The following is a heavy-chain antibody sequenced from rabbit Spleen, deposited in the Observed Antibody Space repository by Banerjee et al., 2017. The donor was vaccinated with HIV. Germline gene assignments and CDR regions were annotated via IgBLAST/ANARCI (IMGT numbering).Heavy chain of an antibody. Sequence: EESGGDLVKPEGSLTLTCTASGLSFSSSYWICWVRQAPGKGLEWIACIYTGSGNTYYASWAKGRFTISKTSSTTVTLQMTSLTAADTATYFCARDAAGREDFNLWGPGTLVTVS. V-gene: IGHV1S45*01. CDR3: ARDAAGREDFNL. J-gene: IGHJ4*01. CDR1: GLSFSSSYW. CDR2: IYTGSGNT. D-gene: IGHD4-2*01.